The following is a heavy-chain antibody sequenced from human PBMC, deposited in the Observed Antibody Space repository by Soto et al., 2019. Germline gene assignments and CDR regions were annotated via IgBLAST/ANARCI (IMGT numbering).Heavy chain of an antibody. CDR1: GYTFTSYD. CDR2: MNPNSGNT. Sequence: QVQLVQSGAEVMKPGASVKVSCKASGYTFTSYDINWVRQATGQGLEWMGWMNPNSGNTGYAQKFQGRVTMTRNTSISTAYMELSSLRSEDTAVYYCARGLSVRGVIRTKGHNYYYYGMDVWGQGTTVTVSS. CDR3: ARGLSVRGVIRTKGHNYYYYGMDV. D-gene: IGHD3-10*01. V-gene: IGHV1-8*01. J-gene: IGHJ6*02.